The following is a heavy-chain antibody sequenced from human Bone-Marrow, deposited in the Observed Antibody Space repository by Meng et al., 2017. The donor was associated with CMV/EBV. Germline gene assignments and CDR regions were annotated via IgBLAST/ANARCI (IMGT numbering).Heavy chain of an antibody. J-gene: IGHJ4*02. CDR3: ARGGYGDYEYDY. D-gene: IGHD4-17*01. Sequence: GSLRLSCTVSGGSISSYYWSWIRQPPGKGLEWIGYIYYSGSTNYNPSLKSRVTISVDTSKNQFSLKLSSVTAADTAVYYCARGGYGDYEYDYWGQGTRVTVSS. CDR2: IYYSGST. V-gene: IGHV4-59*01. CDR1: GGSISSYY.